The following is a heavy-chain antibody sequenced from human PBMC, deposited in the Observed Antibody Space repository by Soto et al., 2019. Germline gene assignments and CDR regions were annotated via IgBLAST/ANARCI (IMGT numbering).Heavy chain of an antibody. V-gene: IGHV3-23*01. D-gene: IGHD3-9*01. J-gene: IGHJ3*01. CDR2: IGSTGPTT. Sequence: QLLGSGGGLVQPGGSLRLSCEASGFTFNIYAMTWVRQAPGKGLEWVSNIGSTGPTTYYADSVKGRFAISRDNSKSTLYLQMNSLRAEDTAVYYCATVARYDDFDVWGQGTMVTVSS. CDR1: GFTFNIYA. CDR3: ATVARYDDFDV.